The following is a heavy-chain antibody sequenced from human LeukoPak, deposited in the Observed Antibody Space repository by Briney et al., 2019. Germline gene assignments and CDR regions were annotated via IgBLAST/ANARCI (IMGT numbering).Heavy chain of an antibody. D-gene: IGHD3-22*01. CDR1: GGSFSGYY. CDR3: VRGKEFDSQAHLYSHH. Sequence: KPSETLSLTCAVYGGSFSGYYWTWIRQPPGKGLEWIGEIYQSGSTNYNPSLKSRVTMSLDTSRNQFSLRLSSVTAADTAVYYCVRGKEFDSQAHLYSHHWGHGTLVTVSS. CDR2: IYQSGST. V-gene: IGHV4-34*01. J-gene: IGHJ1*01.